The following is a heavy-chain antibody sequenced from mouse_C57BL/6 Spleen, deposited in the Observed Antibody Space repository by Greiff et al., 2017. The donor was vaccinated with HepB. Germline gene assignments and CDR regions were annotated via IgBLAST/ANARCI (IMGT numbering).Heavy chain of an antibody. CDR2: INPSNGGT. CDR1: GYTFTSYW. Sequence: VKLQQPGTELVKPGASVKLSCKASGYTFTSYWMHWVKQRPGQGLEWIGNINPSNGGTNYNEKFKSKATLTVDKSSSTAYMQLSSLTSEDSAVYYCARGDDYGGWYIDVWGTGTAVTVSS. J-gene: IGHJ1*03. D-gene: IGHD2-4*01. CDR3: ARGDDYGGWYIDV. V-gene: IGHV1-53*01.